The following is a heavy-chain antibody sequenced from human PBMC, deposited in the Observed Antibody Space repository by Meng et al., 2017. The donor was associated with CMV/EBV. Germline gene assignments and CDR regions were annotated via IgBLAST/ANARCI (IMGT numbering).Heavy chain of an antibody. J-gene: IGHJ3*02. CDR1: GFTFSSYG. CDR3: ARSGEANWNENDAFDI. CDR2: IWYDGSNK. D-gene: IGHD1-20*01. V-gene: IGHV3-33*01. Sequence: GGSLRLSCAASGFTFSSYGMHWVRQAPGKGLEWVAVIWYDGSNKYYADSVKGRFTISRDNSKNTLYLQMNSLRAEDTAVYYCARSGEANWNENDAFDIWGQGTMVTVSS.